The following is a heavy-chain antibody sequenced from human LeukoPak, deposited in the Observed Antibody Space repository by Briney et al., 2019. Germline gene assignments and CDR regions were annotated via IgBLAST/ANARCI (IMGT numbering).Heavy chain of an antibody. CDR3: AKEHGSGSHLIDY. CDR2: IHYDGSNK. J-gene: IGHJ4*02. Sequence: PGGSLRLSCAASGFTFSNYGMHWVRQAPGKGLDWVAFIHYDGSNKYYADSVKGRFTISRDNAKNSLYLQMNSLRAEDTAVYYCAKEHGSGSHLIDYWGQGTLVTVST. V-gene: IGHV3-30*02. D-gene: IGHD3-10*01. CDR1: GFTFSNYG.